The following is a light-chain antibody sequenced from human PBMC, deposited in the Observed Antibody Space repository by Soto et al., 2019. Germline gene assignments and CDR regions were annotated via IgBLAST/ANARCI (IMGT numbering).Light chain of an antibody. CDR3: QQYHTFST. Sequence: GVRVTITCRASQTISSWLAWYQQKPGKAPKLLIYTASNLQSGVPSRFSGSGSGTEFTLTISSLQPDDFATYYCQQYHTFSTFGPGTKVDIK. CDR2: TAS. CDR1: QTISSW. V-gene: IGKV1-5*03. J-gene: IGKJ1*01.